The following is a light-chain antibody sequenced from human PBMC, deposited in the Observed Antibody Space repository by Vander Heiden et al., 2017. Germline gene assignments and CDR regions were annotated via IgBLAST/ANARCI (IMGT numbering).Light chain of an antibody. V-gene: IGLV2-8*01. CDR3: SSITGGNKLV. CDR2: EVI. J-gene: IGLJ2*01. CDR1: SSDVGCYHH. Sequence: QSALTQPPSASGSPGQSVTISRTGTSSDVGCYHHVSWYQQHPRKAPKLMIYEVITRPSGVPDRFSGSKSGSTSSLTVSGLQAEDEADYHCSSITGGNKLVFGGGTKLTVL.